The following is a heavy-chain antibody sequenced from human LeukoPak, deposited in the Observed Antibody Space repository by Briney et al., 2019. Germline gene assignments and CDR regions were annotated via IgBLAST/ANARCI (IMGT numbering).Heavy chain of an antibody. D-gene: IGHD6-19*01. CDR3: AGIAVAATLDY. CDR1: GGSISSYY. J-gene: IGHJ4*02. Sequence: SETLSLTCTVSGGSISSYYWSWIRQPPGKGLEWIGYIYYSGSTNYNPSLKSRVTISVDTSKNQFSLKLSSVTAADTAVYYCAGIAVAATLDYWGQGTLVTVSS. V-gene: IGHV4-59*12. CDR2: IYYSGST.